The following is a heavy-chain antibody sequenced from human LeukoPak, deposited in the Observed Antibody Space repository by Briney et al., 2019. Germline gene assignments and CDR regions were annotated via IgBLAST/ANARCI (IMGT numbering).Heavy chain of an antibody. CDR2: ISGSGGST. CDR3: AKGNTIFGVVIPLDY. CDR1: GFTFSSYA. V-gene: IGHV3-23*01. Sequence: PGGSLRLSCAASGFTFSSYAMSWVRQAPGKGLEWVSGISGSGGSTYYADSVKGRFTISRDNSKNTLYLQMNSLRAEDMAVYYCAKGNTIFGVVIPLDYWGQGTLVTVSS. J-gene: IGHJ4*02. D-gene: IGHD3-3*01.